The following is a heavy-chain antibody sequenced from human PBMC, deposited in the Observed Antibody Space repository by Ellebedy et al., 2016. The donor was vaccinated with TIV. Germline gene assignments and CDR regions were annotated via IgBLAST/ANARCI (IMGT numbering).Heavy chain of an antibody. Sequence: GGSLRLSCAASGFSFRSYWMTWVRQAPGKGLEWVANINQDATKTFYVDSVEGLFTISRDHAKNSLFLQMNSLRAEDTSVYYCATDGSYGDYLSPAHASVMWGQGTFVSVSS. CDR3: ATDGSYGDYLSPAHASVM. J-gene: IGHJ3*02. CDR1: GFSFRSYW. V-gene: IGHV3-7*01. CDR2: INQDATKT. D-gene: IGHD4-17*01.